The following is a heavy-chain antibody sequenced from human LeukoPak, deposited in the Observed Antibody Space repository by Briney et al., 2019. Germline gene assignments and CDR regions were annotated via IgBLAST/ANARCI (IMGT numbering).Heavy chain of an antibody. V-gene: IGHV1-69*13. D-gene: IGHD1-26*01. CDR1: GGTFSSYA. CDR3: AREGVIVGARYYYGMDV. J-gene: IGHJ6*02. Sequence: SVKVSCKASGGTFSSYAINWVRQAPGQGLEWMGGIIPIFGTANYAQKFQGRVTITADESTSTAYMELRSLRSDDTAVYYCAREGVIVGARYYYGMDVWGQGTTVTVSS. CDR2: IIPIFGTA.